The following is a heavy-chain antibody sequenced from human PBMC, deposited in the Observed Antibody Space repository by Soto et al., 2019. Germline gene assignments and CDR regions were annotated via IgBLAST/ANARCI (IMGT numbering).Heavy chain of an antibody. Sequence: GGSLRLSCAASGFTFDDYAMHWVRQAPGKGLEWVSGISDSGGSIYYADSVKGRFTIFRDNSMNTLYLQMNTLRAEDTAVYYCAKVSSSWYAGFFDLWGQGTLVTVSS. CDR2: ISDSGGSI. J-gene: IGHJ4*02. CDR3: AKVSSSWYAGFFDL. V-gene: IGHV3-23*01. CDR1: GFTFDDYA. D-gene: IGHD6-13*01.